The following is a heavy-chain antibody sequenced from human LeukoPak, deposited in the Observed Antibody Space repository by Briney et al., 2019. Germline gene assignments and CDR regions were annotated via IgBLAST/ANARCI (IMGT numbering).Heavy chain of an antibody. D-gene: IGHD3-10*01. Sequence: SETLSLTCAVYGGSFSSYYWNWIRQPPGKGLEWIGYIYNTGSTNNNPSLKSRVTISVDTSKKHFSLKLSSVTAADTAVYYCARETPYGSGSYPFDYWGQGILVTVSS. V-gene: IGHV4-59*01. CDR1: GGSFSSYY. J-gene: IGHJ4*02. CDR3: ARETPYGSGSYPFDY. CDR2: IYNTGST.